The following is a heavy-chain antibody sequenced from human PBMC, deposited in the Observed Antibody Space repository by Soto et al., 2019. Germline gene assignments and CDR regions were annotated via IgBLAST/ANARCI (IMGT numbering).Heavy chain of an antibody. D-gene: IGHD3-16*01. CDR2: INAGNGNT. CDR3: ARETNRDYFDY. V-gene: IGHV1-3*01. CDR1: GYTFTSYA. Sequence: GPSVKVSCKASGYTFTSYAMHWVRQAPGQRLEWMGWINAGNGNTKYSQKFQGRVTITRDTSASTAYMELSSLRSEDTAVYYCARETNRDYFDYWGQGTLVTVSS. J-gene: IGHJ4*02.